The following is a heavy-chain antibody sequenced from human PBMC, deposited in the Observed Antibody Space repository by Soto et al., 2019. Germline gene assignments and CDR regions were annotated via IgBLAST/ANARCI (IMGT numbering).Heavy chain of an antibody. CDR3: ASEARKVYHFAMDT. CDR1: GFSVSSNF. Sequence: EVQLVETGGGLIQPGGSLRLSCAVSGFSVSSNFMSWVRQAPGKGLEWVSVMYSSGTTHDADSVKGRFTISRDNAKKTVYLELNSLTPDDTAVYYCASEARKVYHFAMDTWGQGATVIVSS. V-gene: IGHV3-53*02. CDR2: MYSSGTT. J-gene: IGHJ6*02.